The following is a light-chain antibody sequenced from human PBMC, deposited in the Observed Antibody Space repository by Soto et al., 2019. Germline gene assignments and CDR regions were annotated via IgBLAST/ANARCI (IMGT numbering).Light chain of an antibody. V-gene: IGLV2-8*01. CDR1: ASDIGGYSF. CDR3: SAHGGTNPYV. CDR2: AVN. Sequence: QSALTQPPSASGSPGQSVAISCTGTASDIGGYSFVSWYQQHPGKAPKLLIYAVNKRPSGVPDRFSGSKSGNTASLTVSGLQAEDEAEYYCSAHGGTNPYVFGTGTKVTVL. J-gene: IGLJ1*01.